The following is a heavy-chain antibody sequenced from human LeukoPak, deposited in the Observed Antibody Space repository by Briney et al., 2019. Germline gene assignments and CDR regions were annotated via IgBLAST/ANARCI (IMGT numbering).Heavy chain of an antibody. CDR2: ISGSGGGST. Sequence: GGSLRLSCAASGFTFSNAWMSWVRQAPGKGLEWVSAISGSGGGSTYYADSVKGRFTISRDNSKNTLYLQMNSLRAEDTAVYYCARDGGSGSYFPHYYYYMDVWGKGTTVTISS. D-gene: IGHD3-10*01. CDR1: GFTFSNAW. CDR3: ARDGGSGSYFPHYYYYMDV. J-gene: IGHJ6*03. V-gene: IGHV3-23*01.